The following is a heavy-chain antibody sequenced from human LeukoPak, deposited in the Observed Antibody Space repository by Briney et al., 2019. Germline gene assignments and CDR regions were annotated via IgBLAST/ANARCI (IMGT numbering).Heavy chain of an antibody. J-gene: IGHJ5*02. CDR3: ARDRRRQQLLHGWFDP. Sequence: PSETLSLTCAVYGGSSSDYYWNWIRQPPGKGLEWIGEIIHSGSTHYNPSLKSRVTISVDTSKNQFSLKLTSVTAADTAVYYCARDRRRQQLLHGWFDPWGQGTLVTVSS. D-gene: IGHD6-13*01. CDR1: GGSSSDYY. V-gene: IGHV4-34*12. CDR2: IIHSGST.